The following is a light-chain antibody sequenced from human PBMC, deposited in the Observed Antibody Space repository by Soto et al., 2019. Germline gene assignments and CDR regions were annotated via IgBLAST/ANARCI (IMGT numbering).Light chain of an antibody. CDR1: QGMSRK. CDR2: GAT. Sequence: EILMTQSPATVSVAPGDRVTTFCMASQGMSRKLAWYQPKPGQAPRLLIYGATTRATGIPASFSGTGSGAEFTLTFSSLEHEDAAVYYCQQRSNWHPITCGQGTRLEIK. J-gene: IGKJ5*01. V-gene: IGKV3-15*01. CDR3: QQRSNWHPIT.